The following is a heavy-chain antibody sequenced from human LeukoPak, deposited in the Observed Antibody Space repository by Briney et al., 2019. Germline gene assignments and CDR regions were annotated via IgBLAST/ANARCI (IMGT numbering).Heavy chain of an antibody. CDR3: ARDHEAVAGIFDP. D-gene: IGHD6-19*01. CDR1: GFTFSSYA. Sequence: PGRSLRLSCAASGFTFSSYAMHWVRQAPGKGLEWVAVISYDGSNKYYADSVKGRFTISRDNSKNTLYLQMNSLRAEDTAVYYCARDHEAVAGIFDPWGQGTLVTVSS. J-gene: IGHJ5*02. V-gene: IGHV3-30-3*01. CDR2: ISYDGSNK.